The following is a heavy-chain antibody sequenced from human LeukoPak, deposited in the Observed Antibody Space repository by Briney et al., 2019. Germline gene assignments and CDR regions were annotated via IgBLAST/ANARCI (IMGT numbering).Heavy chain of an antibody. Sequence: GGSLRLSCAASGFTFSTYNMNSVRQAPGKGLEWVSSISSSSNYIYYADSVKGRFTISRDNAKNTLYLQMNSLRAEDTDVYYCARDVGASAPDAFDIWGQGTMVTVSS. CDR3: ARDVGASAPDAFDI. D-gene: IGHD1-26*01. J-gene: IGHJ3*02. V-gene: IGHV3-21*01. CDR2: ISSSSNYI. CDR1: GFTFSTYN.